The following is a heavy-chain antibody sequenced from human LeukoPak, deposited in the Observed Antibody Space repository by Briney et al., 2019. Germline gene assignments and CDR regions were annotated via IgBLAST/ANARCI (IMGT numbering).Heavy chain of an antibody. Sequence: SGPTLVNPTQTLTLTCTFSGFSLSTSGVGVGWIRQPPGKALEWLALIYWNDDKRYSPSLKSRLTITKDTSKNLVVLTVTNMDPVDTATYYCARLRGPTGDLWFDPWGQGTLVTVSS. D-gene: IGHD7-27*01. CDR1: GFSLSTSGVG. J-gene: IGHJ5*02. CDR2: IYWNDDK. V-gene: IGHV2-5*01. CDR3: ARLRGPTGDLWFDP.